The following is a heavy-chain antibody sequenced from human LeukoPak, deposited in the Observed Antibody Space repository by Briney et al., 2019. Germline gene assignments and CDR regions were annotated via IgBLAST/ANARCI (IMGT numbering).Heavy chain of an antibody. V-gene: IGHV1-8*01. CDR1: GYTFTSYD. CDR2: MNPNSGNT. CDR3: AREKCGGDCYSGDFDY. D-gene: IGHD2-21*02. J-gene: IGHJ4*02. Sequence: ASVKVSCKASGYTFTSYDINWVRQATGQGLEWMGWMNPNSGNTGYAQKFQGRVTMTRNTSISTAYMELSSLRSEDTAAYYCAREKCGGDCYSGDFDYWGQGTLVTVSS.